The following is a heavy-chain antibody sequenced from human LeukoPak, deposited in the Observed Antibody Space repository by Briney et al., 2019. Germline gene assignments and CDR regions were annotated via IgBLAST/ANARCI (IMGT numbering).Heavy chain of an antibody. V-gene: IGHV4-39*07. CDR2: IYYSGST. Sequence: PSETLSLTCTVSGGSISSSSYYWGWIRQPPGKGLEWIGSIYYSGSTYYNPSLKSRVTISVDRSKNQFSLKLSSVTAADTAVYYCARDYYGSGSYYKGWFDPWGQGTLVTVSS. J-gene: IGHJ5*02. CDR3: ARDYYGSGSYYKGWFDP. D-gene: IGHD3-10*01. CDR1: GGSISSSSYY.